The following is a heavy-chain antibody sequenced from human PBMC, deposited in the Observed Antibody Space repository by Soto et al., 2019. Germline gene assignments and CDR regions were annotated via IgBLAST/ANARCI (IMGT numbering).Heavy chain of an antibody. J-gene: IGHJ3*02. CDR3: ERVMPSRAFDI. CDR1: GYSISTGYY. CDR2: IYHTANT. D-gene: IGHD3-16*01. V-gene: IGHV4-38-2*01. Sequence: SETLSLTCAVSGYSISTGYYWGWIRQPPGKGLEWIGMIYHTANTYYNVSLKSRVTISVDTSKNQFSLRLTSVTAADTAVYYCERVMPSRAFDIWGQGTPVTVSS.